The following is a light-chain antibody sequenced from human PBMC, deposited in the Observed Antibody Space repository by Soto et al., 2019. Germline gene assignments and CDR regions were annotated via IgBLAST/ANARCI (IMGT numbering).Light chain of an antibody. J-gene: IGKJ2*01. CDR2: TTS. Sequence: DIQLTLSPSSLSASVGDRVTITCRASHSISTYLNWYQQKPGKAPSLLIYTTSSLQSGVPSRFSGSGSGTDFTLTIGGLQPADFAIYYCQQSYSSPYTFGLGTKVQIK. CDR3: QQSYSSPYT. V-gene: IGKV1-39*01. CDR1: HSISTY.